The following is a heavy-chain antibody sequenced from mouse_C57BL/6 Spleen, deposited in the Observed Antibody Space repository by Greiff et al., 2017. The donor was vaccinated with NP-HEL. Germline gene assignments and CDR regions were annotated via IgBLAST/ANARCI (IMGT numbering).Heavy chain of an antibody. J-gene: IGHJ3*01. CDR2: IWSGGST. CDR1: GFSLTSYG. Sequence: VKLMESGPGLVQPSQSLSITCTVSGFSLTSYGVHWVRQSPGKGLEWLGVIWSGGSTDYNAAFISRLSISKDNSKSQVFFKMNSLQADDTAIYYCARGSRAWFAYWGQGTLVTVSA. D-gene: IGHD3-1*01. V-gene: IGHV2-2*01. CDR3: ARGSRAWFAY.